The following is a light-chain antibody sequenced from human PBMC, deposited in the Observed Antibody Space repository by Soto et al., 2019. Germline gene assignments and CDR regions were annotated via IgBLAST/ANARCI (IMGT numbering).Light chain of an antibody. CDR3: HQRGIWPHT. V-gene: IGKV3-11*01. Sequence: EVVLTQSPATLSLSPGETATLSCRASQSFGSSLAWYQQKPGQAPRLLIHHASTRAAGIPARFSGSGSRTDFSLTISSLEPEDFVVYYCHQRGIWPHTFGPGTKVDIK. CDR2: HAS. CDR1: QSFGSS. J-gene: IGKJ3*01.